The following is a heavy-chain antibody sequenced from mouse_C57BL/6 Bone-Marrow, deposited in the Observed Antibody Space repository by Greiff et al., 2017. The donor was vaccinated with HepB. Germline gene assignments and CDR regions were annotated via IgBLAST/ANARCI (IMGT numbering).Heavy chain of an antibody. CDR2: IDPSDSYT. CDR3: SLNWAWFAY. Sequence: QVQLQQPGAELVRPGTSVKLSCKASGYTFTSYWMHWVKQRPGQGLEWIGVIDPSDSYTNYNQKFKGKATLTVDTSSSTAYMQLSSLTSEESAVYYCSLNWAWFAYRGQGTLVTVSA. V-gene: IGHV1-59*01. CDR1: GYTFTSYW. D-gene: IGHD4-1*02. J-gene: IGHJ3*01.